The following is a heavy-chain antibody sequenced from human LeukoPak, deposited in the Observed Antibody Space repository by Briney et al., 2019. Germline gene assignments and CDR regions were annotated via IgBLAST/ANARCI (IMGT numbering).Heavy chain of an antibody. Sequence: GGSLRLSCAASGFTFSSYAMSWVRQAPGKGLDWVALIGARDGRTYYADPVKGRFTISRDNFKNTLYLQMNSLRAEDTAIYYCAKGLYDYALDVWGQGTAVTVSS. CDR3: AKGLYDYALDV. J-gene: IGHJ6*02. CDR1: GFTFSSYA. CDR2: IGARDGRT. V-gene: IGHV3-23*01.